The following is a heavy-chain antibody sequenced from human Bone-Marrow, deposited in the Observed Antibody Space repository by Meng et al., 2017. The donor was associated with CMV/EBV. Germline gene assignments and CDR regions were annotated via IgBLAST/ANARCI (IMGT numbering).Heavy chain of an antibody. V-gene: IGHV4-39*07. Sequence: SETLSLTCTVSGGAISSSSYNWGWSRQPPGKGLEWIGSIYYSGSTYYNPSLKSRVTILVDTSKNQFSLKPSSVTAADTAVYYCARDLYNCSSTSSYRGMDVWGQGTTVTVSS. CDR1: GGAISSSSYN. CDR3: ARDLYNCSSTSSYRGMDV. J-gene: IGHJ6*01. D-gene: IGHD2-2*01. CDR2: IYYSGST.